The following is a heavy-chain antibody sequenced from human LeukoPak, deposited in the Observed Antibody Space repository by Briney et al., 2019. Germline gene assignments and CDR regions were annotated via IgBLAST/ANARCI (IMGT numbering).Heavy chain of an antibody. CDR3: APSNRLGDAFDI. V-gene: IGHV3-23*01. D-gene: IGHD3-16*02. J-gene: IGHJ3*02. Sequence: GGSLRPSLAAPGVTFTTDAMSWGCRGPGKGLEWVSAISGSRGSTYYAKSVKGQFTISRDNSKNTLYLQMNSLRSEHTALYYCAPSNRLGDAFDIWGQGTMVTVSS. CDR1: GVTFTTDA. CDR2: ISGSRGST.